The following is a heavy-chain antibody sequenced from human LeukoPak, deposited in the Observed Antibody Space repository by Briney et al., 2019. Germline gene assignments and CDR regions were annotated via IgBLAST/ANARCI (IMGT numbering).Heavy chain of an antibody. V-gene: IGHV4-34*01. D-gene: IGHD2-15*01. J-gene: IGHJ5*02. Sequence: PSETLSLTCAVYGGSFGGYYWSWIRQPPGKGLEWIGEINHSGSTNYNPSLKSRVTISVDTSKNQFSLKLSSVTAADTAVYYCARGRRRVVVAAKVSGRWSDPWGQGTLVTVSS. CDR3: ARGRRRVVVAAKVSGRWSDP. CDR2: INHSGST. CDR1: GGSFGGYY.